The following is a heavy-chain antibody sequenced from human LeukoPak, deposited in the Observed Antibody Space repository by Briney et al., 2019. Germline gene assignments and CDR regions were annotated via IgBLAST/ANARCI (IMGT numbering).Heavy chain of an antibody. CDR3: ARAIEI. Sequence: GGSLRLSCAASGFTFSTYAVNWVRQAPGKGLEWVSTISGSGDSTYYADSVKGRFTISRDNSKNRVYLQMNSLRVEDTAVYYCARAIEIWGQGTLVTVSS. CDR1: GFTFSTYA. CDR2: ISGSGDST. V-gene: IGHV3-23*01. D-gene: IGHD5-24*01. J-gene: IGHJ4*02.